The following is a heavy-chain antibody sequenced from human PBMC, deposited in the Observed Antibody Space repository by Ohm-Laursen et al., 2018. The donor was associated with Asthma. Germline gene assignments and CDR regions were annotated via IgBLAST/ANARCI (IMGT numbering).Heavy chain of an antibody. V-gene: IGHV3-23*01. Sequence: GSLRLSCAASGFTFSSYAMSWVRQAPGKGLEWVSALSGSGGSTYYADSVKGRFTISRDNSKNTLYLQMNSLRAEDTAVYYCAKDLALANIPARPVFQHWGQGTLVTVSS. D-gene: IGHD6-6*01. CDR1: GFTFSSYA. CDR3: AKDLALANIPARPVFQH. J-gene: IGHJ1*01. CDR2: LSGSGGST.